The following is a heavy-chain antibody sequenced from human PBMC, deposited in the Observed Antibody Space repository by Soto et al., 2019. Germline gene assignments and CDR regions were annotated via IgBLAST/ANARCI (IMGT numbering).Heavy chain of an antibody. CDR1: GGTFSTND. CDR3: AQDLGSQIAAF. Sequence: QVQLVQSGAEVKKPGSSVKVSCKASGGTFSTNDISWVRQAPGQGLEWMGGITPMFDTTKYGQDFQGRVTITADESTTTAYMALSSLRSEDTAIYYCAQDLGSQIAAFWGQGALVTVSS. J-gene: IGHJ4*02. CDR2: ITPMFDTT. V-gene: IGHV1-69*12. D-gene: IGHD2-15*01.